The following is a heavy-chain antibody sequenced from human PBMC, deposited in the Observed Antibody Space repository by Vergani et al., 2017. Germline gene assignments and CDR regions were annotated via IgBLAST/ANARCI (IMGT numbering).Heavy chain of an antibody. Sequence: EVQLVESGGGLVQPGRSLRLSCAASGFRFDDYAMHWVRQGPGKGLELVSGISWNSANIDYADSVKGRFTISRDNTKNSIHLQMNNLRTEDTAFYYCAKDWSSTAAGFDDWGQGTLVTVSS. CDR3: AKDWSSTAAGFDD. CDR2: ISWNSANI. CDR1: GFRFDDYA. J-gene: IGHJ4*02. D-gene: IGHD6-13*01. V-gene: IGHV3-9*01.